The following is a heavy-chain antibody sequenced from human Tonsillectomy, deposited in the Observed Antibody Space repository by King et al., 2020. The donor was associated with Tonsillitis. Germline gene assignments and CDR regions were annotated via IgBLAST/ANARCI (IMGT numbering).Heavy chain of an antibody. V-gene: IGHV4-59*01. CDR1: GGSISSYY. CDR3: ASYDFWSRNNYFDS. D-gene: IGHD3-3*01. J-gene: IGHJ4*02. CDR2: IYYSGST. Sequence: QLQESGPGLVKPSETLSLTCTVSGGSISSYYWSWIRQPPGKGLEWIGYIYYSGSTNYSPSLKSRVSISIDTSKNQFSLRLSSVTAADTAVYYCASYDFWSRNNYFDSWGQGILVAVSS.